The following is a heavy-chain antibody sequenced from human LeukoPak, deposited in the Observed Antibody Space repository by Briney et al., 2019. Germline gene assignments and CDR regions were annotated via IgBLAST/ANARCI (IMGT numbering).Heavy chain of an antibody. CDR1: GITFSSYS. CDR3: AKDSQTGYCSGGSCYSAWFDS. Sequence: GGSLRLSCAASGITFSSYSMNWVRQAPGKGLEWISYISSSSNNIYYADSVKGRFTISRDNAKNSVYLQMNSLRPEDTALYYCAKDSQTGYCSGGSCYSAWFDSWGQGTLVTVSS. J-gene: IGHJ5*01. D-gene: IGHD2-15*01. CDR2: ISSSSNNI. V-gene: IGHV3-48*04.